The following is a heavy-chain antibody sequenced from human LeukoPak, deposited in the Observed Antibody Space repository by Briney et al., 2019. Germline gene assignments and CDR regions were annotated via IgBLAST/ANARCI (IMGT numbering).Heavy chain of an antibody. CDR2: INPNSGGT. D-gene: IGHD5/OR15-5a*01. CDR1: VNTFTGHY. V-gene: IGHV1-2*02. J-gene: IGHJ3*02. Sequence: ASVKVSCKASVNTFTGHYIHWVRQVPGQGLEWLGWINPNSGGTGSAQKFQGRVTMTRDTSIGTAYMELFGLTSDDTAVYYCAREACPKAFDIWGQGTLVTVS. CDR3: AREACPKAFDI.